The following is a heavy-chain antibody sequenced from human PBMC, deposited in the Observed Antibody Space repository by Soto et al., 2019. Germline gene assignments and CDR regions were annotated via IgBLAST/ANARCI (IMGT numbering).Heavy chain of an antibody. CDR3: GKERRGSGWSVCNF. CDR2: ISGSGDSA. J-gene: IGHJ4*02. D-gene: IGHD6-19*01. Sequence: GGSLRLSCSASGFTFSSYAMNWVRQVPGTRLEWVADISGSGDSARYADSVRGRFTISRDNSRDTLYLQMNSLRVDDTAVYYCGKERRGSGWSVCNFWGQGALVTVSS. CDR1: GFTFSSYA. V-gene: IGHV3-23*01.